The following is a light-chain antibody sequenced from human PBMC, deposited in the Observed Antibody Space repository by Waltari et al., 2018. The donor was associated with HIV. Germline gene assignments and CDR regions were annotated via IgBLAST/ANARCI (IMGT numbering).Light chain of an antibody. CDR3: QSYDSSLSGYVV. CDR2: GNS. J-gene: IGLJ2*01. V-gene: IGLV1-40*01. CDR1: SSNIGAGYD. Sequence: QSVLTQPPSVSGAPGQRVTISCPGSSSNIGAGYDVHWYQQLRGTAPKLLIYGNSNRPSGVPDRFSGSKSGTSASLAITGLQAEDEADYYCQSYDSSLSGYVVFGGGTKLTVL.